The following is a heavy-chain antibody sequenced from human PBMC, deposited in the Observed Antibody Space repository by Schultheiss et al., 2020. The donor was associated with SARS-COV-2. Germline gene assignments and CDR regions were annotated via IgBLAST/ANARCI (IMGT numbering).Heavy chain of an antibody. Sequence: GGSLRLSCAASGFTFSSYGMHWVRQAPGKGLEWVAVISYDGSNKYYADSVKGRFTISRDNSKNTLYLQMNSLRAEDTAVYYCARDPIAVAGTLDYWGQGTLVTVSS. V-gene: IGHV3-33*05. CDR2: ISYDGSNK. D-gene: IGHD6-19*01. CDR3: ARDPIAVAGTLDY. CDR1: GFTFSSYG. J-gene: IGHJ4*02.